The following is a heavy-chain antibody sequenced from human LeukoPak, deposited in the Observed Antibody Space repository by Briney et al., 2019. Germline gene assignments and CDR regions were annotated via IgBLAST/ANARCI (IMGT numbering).Heavy chain of an antibody. CDR2: ISSNGGST. Sequence: GGSLRLSCAASGFTFSSFTMQWVRQAPGKGLEYVSAISSNGGSTYYANSVKGRFTISRDNSKSSLYLQMGSLRADDMGVYYCARATNNYDGNSDYWGQGTLVTVSS. V-gene: IGHV3-64*01. J-gene: IGHJ4*02. CDR1: GFTFSSFT. D-gene: IGHD4-23*01. CDR3: ARATNNYDGNSDY.